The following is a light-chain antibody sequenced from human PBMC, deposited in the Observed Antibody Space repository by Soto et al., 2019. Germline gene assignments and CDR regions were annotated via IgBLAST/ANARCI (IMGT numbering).Light chain of an antibody. CDR1: QSISRW. CDR2: DAS. CDR3: QQYHLYWT. J-gene: IGKJ1*01. V-gene: IGKV1-5*01. Sequence: DIQMTQSPSTLSASVGDSVTITCRASQSISRWLAWYQQKPGKAPKILISDASSLESGVPSRFSGSGSGAEFTLTIDNLQPEDFATYYCQQYHLYWTLGPGTKVDI.